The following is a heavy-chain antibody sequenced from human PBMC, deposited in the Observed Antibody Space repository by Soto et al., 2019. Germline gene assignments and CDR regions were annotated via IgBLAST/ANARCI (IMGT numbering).Heavy chain of an antibody. D-gene: IGHD1-7*01. CDR1: GGTFSNYV. CDR3: ARDMTRTVVPYFGF. V-gene: IGHV1-69*06. J-gene: IGHJ4*02. Sequence: SVKVSCKASGGTFSNYVVTWVRQAPGQGLEWMGRIIPISGAANYAQKFQGRVTITADKSTSTSYMELSSLRSEDTAVYYCARDMTRTVVPYFGFWGQGTLVTVSS. CDR2: IIPISGAA.